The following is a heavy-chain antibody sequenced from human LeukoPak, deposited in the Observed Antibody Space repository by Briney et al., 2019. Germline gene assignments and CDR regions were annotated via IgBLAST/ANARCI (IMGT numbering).Heavy chain of an antibody. J-gene: IGHJ4*02. CDR2: ISSSSSTI. V-gene: IGHV3-48*01. D-gene: IGHD2-21*02. CDR3: VRDSYCGGDCYRLHDL. CDR1: GFTFSVFS. Sequence: GGSLRLSCAASGFTFSVFSMNWVRQAPGKGLEWISYISSSSSTIHYADSVKGRFTISRDNAKKSLYLQMSSLRAEDAALYFCVRDSYCGGDCYRLHDLWGQGTLVAVSS.